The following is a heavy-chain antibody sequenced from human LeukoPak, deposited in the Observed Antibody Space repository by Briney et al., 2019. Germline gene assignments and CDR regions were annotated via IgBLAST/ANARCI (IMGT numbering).Heavy chain of an antibody. CDR3: ARKAYGLDV. CDR2: IKQDGSEK. J-gene: IGHJ6*04. V-gene: IGHV3-7*03. Sequence: TGGSLRLSCAPSGFTFSSYWMSWVRQAPGKGLEWVANIKQDGSEKYYVDSVKGRFTISRDNGKNSLYLQMNSLRAEDTAVYYCARKAYGLDVSGKGTTVTVSS. CDR1: GFTFSSYW.